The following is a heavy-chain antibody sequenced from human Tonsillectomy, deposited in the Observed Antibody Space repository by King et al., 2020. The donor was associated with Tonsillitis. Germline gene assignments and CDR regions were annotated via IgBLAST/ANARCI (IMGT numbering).Heavy chain of an antibody. J-gene: IGHJ4*02. CDR2: IHYNGGST. V-gene: IGHV3-23*04. CDR1: GFTFSSYA. CDR3: AKDSLGSNFDY. Sequence: VQLVESGGGLVQPGGSLRLSCAASGFTFSSYAVSWVRQAPGKGLEWVSTIHYNGGSTHYADSVKARFTISRDNSKNTLYLQMNSLRAEDTAVYYCAKDSLGSNFDYWGQGTLVTVSS. D-gene: IGHD7-27*01.